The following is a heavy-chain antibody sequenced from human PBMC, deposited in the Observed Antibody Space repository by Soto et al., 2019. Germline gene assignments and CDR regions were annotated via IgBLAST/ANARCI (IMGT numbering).Heavy chain of an antibody. V-gene: IGHV1-69*06. CDR1: GGTFSSYA. J-gene: IGHJ4*02. CDR3: AGVASGSGWSIVYHFAY. D-gene: IGHD6-19*01. CDR2: IIPIFGTA. Sequence: SVKVSCKASGGTFSSYAMSWVRQAPVRVLEWMVGIIPIFGTANYAQKFQGRVTITAEKSTSTAYMELSSLRSEDTAVYYCAGVASGSGWSIVYHFAYWGQGTIVTVSS.